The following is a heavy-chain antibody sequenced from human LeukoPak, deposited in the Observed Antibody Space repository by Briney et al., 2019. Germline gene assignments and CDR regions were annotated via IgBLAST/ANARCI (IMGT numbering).Heavy chain of an antibody. V-gene: IGHV1-8*03. J-gene: IGHJ4*02. D-gene: IGHD2-8*01. Sequence: ASVKVSCKASGYTFTSYYMHWVRQAPGQGLEWMGWVNPRNGNTGYLQKFQGRLTIARDTSKDTVYMDLDSLTSEDTAVYYCARGVPIGYCSYGVCYPPYYFDYWGQGTLVTASS. CDR1: GYTFTSYY. CDR2: VNPRNGNT. CDR3: ARGVPIGYCSYGVCYPPYYFDY.